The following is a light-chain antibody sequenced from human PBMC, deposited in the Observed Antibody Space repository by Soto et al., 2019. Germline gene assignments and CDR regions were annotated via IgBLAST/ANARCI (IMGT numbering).Light chain of an antibody. J-gene: IGKJ5*01. Sequence: IQMTQSPSSLSASVGDRVTIPFQASQDISNYLNWYQQKPGKAPKLLIYDASNLETGVPSRFSGSGSGTDFTFTISSLQPEDIATYYCQPYDNLPPFGQGTRPAIK. CDR1: QDISNY. CDR3: QPYDNLPP. CDR2: DAS. V-gene: IGKV1-33*01.